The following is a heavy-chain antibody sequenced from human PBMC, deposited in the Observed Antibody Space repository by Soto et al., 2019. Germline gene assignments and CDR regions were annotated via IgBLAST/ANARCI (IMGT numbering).Heavy chain of an antibody. CDR1: GYTFTRYV. CDR3: ARVQSGYDFAY. Sequence: ASVKVSCKASGYTFTRYVSSCLRQAPGQGLEWMGWISAYNGNTNYAQKLQGRVTMTTDTSTSTAYMELRSLRSDDTAVYDGARVQSGYDFAYWGQGTLVTGSS. J-gene: IGHJ4*02. CDR2: ISAYNGNT. V-gene: IGHV1-18*01. D-gene: IGHD5-12*01.